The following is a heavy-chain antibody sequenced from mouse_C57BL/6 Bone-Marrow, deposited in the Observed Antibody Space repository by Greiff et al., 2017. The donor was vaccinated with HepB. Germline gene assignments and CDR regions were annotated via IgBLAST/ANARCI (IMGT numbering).Heavy chain of an antibody. CDR3: AKMDYDYDEGYYAMDY. CDR2: IWRGGST. CDR1: GFSLTSYG. J-gene: IGHJ4*01. Sequence: QVQLKQSGPGLVQPSQSLSITCTVSGFSLTSYGVHWVRQSPGKGLEWLGVIWRGGSTDYNAAFMSRLSITKDNSKSQVFFKMNSLQADDTAIYYCAKMDYDYDEGYYAMDYWGQGTSVTVSS. V-gene: IGHV2-5*01. D-gene: IGHD2-4*01.